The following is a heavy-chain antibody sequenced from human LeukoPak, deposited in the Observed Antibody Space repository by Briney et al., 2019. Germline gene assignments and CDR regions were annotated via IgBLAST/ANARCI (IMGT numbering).Heavy chain of an antibody. D-gene: IGHD5-12*01. J-gene: IGHJ5*02. Sequence: SETLSLTCTVSGGSISGYFWSWIRQPAGKGLEWIGRIYTSGSTNYNPSLKSRLTMSVDTDTSKNQFSLKLSSVTAADTAVYYCARSGYNNWFDPWGQGTLVTVSS. CDR2: IYTSGST. V-gene: IGHV4-4*07. CDR1: GGSISGYF. CDR3: ARSGYNNWFDP.